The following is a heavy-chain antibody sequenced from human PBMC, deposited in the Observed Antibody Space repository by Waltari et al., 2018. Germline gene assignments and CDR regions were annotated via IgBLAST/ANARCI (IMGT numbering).Heavy chain of an antibody. D-gene: IGHD3-3*01. CDR2: ISGSGGST. J-gene: IGHJ6*02. V-gene: IGHV3-23*01. Sequence: GGSLRLSCAASGFTFSSYAMSWVRQAPGKGLEWVSAISGSGGSTYYADSVKGRFTISRDNSKNTLYLQMNSLRAEDTAVYYCAKSCLTIFGVVKDRKKYYYYYGMDVWGQGTTVTVSS. CDR3: AKSCLTIFGVVKDRKKYYYYYGMDV. CDR1: GFTFSSYA.